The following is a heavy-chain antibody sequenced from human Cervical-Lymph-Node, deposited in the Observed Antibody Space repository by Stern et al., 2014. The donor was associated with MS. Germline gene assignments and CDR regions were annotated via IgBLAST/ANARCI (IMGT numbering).Heavy chain of an antibody. CDR2: IYSVGTT. CDR3: ARNLMTTVTTPRPA. D-gene: IGHD4-17*01. J-gene: IGHJ5*02. Sequence: EVQLVESGGGLVQPGGSLRLSCAASGFIVSSSYMSWVRQAPGKGLEWVSVIYSVGTTYYADSVKGRFTISRDNSKNTLYLQMNSLRAEDTAVYYCARNLMTTVTTPRPAWGQGTLVTVSS. V-gene: IGHV3-66*01. CDR1: GFIVSSSY.